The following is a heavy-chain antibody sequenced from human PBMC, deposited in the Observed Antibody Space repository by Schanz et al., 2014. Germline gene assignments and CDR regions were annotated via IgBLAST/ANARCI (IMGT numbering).Heavy chain of an antibody. D-gene: IGHD3-3*01. J-gene: IGHJ2*01. CDR2: MSHSGGVI. CDR1: GFSFSDSF. CDR3: ARDRGSGGQNWYFDL. Sequence: QMQLVESGGGLVKPGGSLRLSCVASGFSFSDSFMSWIRQTPEKGLEWIAFMSHSGGVIYYAESVRGRFFISRDNAKNALYLQMKSLRVDYTAVYYCARDRGSGGQNWYFDLWGRGTLVTVSS. V-gene: IGHV3-11*01.